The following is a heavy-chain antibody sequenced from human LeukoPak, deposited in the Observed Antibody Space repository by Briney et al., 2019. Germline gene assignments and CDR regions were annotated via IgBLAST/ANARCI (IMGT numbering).Heavy chain of an antibody. D-gene: IGHD6-13*01. CDR2: IKEDGSDT. V-gene: IGHV3-7*01. CDR1: GFTFSSYA. J-gene: IGHJ4*02. CDR3: AIGARGTGNGY. Sequence: PGGSLRLSCAASGFTFSSYAMSWVRQAPGKGLEWVAHIKEDGSDTYYVGSVKGRFTISRDNAKNSLYLQMNSLRAEDTSVYYCAIGARGTGNGYWGQGTLVTVSS.